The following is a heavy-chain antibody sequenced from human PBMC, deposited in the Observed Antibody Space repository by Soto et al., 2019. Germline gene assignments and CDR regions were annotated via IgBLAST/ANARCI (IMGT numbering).Heavy chain of an antibody. CDR3: ASDIFKTGATGVFDI. J-gene: IGHJ3*02. CDR1: GFTVSGNY. CDR2: IYAAGST. V-gene: IGHV3-66*01. D-gene: IGHD1-1*01. Sequence: EVQLVESGGGLVQPGGSLRLSCAASGFTVSGNYMSWVRQAPGQGLEWVSVIYAAGSTYYIDSVNGRFTISRDNSKNTLYLQINSLRAEETAVYYCASDIFKTGATGVFDIWGQGTRVTVSS.